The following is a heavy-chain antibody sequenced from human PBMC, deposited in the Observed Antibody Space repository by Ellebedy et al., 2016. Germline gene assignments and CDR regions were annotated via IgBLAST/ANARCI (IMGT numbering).Heavy chain of an antibody. J-gene: IGHJ6*03. CDR3: ARHRTGDAYGYYYYYMDV. Sequence: GSLRLSCTVSGGSMSTYYWSWIRQPPGKGLEWIGYVYYTGRSYFNPSLKSRATISVDTSKNQLSLRLTFVTAADTAMYYCARHRTGDAYGYYYYYMDVWGKGTTVTVSS. CDR1: GGSMSTYY. V-gene: IGHV4-59*08. D-gene: IGHD5-24*01. CDR2: VYYTGRS.